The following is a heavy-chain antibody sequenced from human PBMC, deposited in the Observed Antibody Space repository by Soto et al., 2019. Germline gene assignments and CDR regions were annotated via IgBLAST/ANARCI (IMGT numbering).Heavy chain of an antibody. Sequence: QVQLQESGPGLVKPSQTLSLTCTVSGGSISSGDYYWSWIRQPPGKGLEWIGYIYYSGSTYYNPSLKSRVTISVDTSKNQFSLKLSSVTAADTAVYYCASTVVAATSHYGMDVWGQGTTVTVSS. V-gene: IGHV4-30-4*01. CDR1: GGSISSGDYY. D-gene: IGHD2-15*01. J-gene: IGHJ6*02. CDR2: IYYSGST. CDR3: ASTVVAATSHYGMDV.